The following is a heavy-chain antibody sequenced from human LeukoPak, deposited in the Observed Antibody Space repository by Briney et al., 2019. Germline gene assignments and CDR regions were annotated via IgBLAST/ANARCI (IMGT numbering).Heavy chain of an antibody. D-gene: IGHD1-26*01. J-gene: IGHJ4*02. V-gene: IGHV3-30*02. CDR3: AKGLRKLIVGSTEYYFDY. CDR2: IRYDGSNK. Sequence: PGGSLRLSCAASGFTFSSYGMHWVRQAPGKGLEWVAFIRYDGSNKYYADSVKGRFTISRDNSKSTLHLQMNSLRAEDTAVYYCAKGLRKLIVGSTEYYFDYWGQGTLVTVSS. CDR1: GFTFSSYG.